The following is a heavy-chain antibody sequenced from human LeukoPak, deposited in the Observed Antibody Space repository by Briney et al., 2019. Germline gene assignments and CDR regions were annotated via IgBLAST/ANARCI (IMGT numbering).Heavy chain of an antibody. CDR1: GGSISSSTYY. V-gene: IGHV4-39*07. CDR2: IYYSGST. CDR3: ARGLSTRGDY. Sequence: SSETLSLTCTVSGGSISSSTYYWGWIRQPPGKGLEWIGNIYYSGSTFYNPSLKSRVTISLDTSKNQFSLKLTSVTAADTAVYYCARGLSTRGDYWGQGTLVTVSS. J-gene: IGHJ4*02.